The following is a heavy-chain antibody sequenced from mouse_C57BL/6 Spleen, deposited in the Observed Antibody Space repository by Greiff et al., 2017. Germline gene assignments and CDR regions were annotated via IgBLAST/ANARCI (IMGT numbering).Heavy chain of an antibody. D-gene: IGHD2-5*01. CDR2: SRNKANDYTT. J-gene: IGHJ4*01. Sequence: EVKLMESGGGLVQSGRSLRLSCATSGFTFSDFYMEWVRQAPGKGLEWIAASRNKANDYTTEYSASVKGRFIVSRDTSQSILYLQMNALRAEDTAIYYCARDSNYDYAMDYWGQGTSVTVSS. CDR1: GFTFSDFY. V-gene: IGHV7-1*01. CDR3: ARDSNYDYAMDY.